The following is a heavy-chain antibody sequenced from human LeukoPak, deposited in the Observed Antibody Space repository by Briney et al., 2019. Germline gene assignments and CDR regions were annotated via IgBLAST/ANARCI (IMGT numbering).Heavy chain of an antibody. D-gene: IGHD4-17*01. CDR1: GGPISSSSYY. J-gene: IGHJ3*02. Sequence: PSETLSLTCTVSGGPISSSSYYWGWIRQPPGKGLEWIGSIYYSGSTYYNPSLKSRVTISIDTSKNQFSLKLSSVTAADTAVYYCAITDYGDYALYAFDIWGQGTMVTVSS. CDR3: AITDYGDYALYAFDI. CDR2: IYYSGST. V-gene: IGHV4-39*01.